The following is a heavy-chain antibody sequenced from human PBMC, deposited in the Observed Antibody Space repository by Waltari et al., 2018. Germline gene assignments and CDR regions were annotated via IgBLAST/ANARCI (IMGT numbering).Heavy chain of an antibody. CDR3: ARHEYGSESACFDI. V-gene: IGHV4-34*02. Sequence: QVHLQQWGAGLLKPSETLSLTCVVYGGSLSGDFGNWLLQSPGKGLEWIGEITDTGVTDYNPSLRGRVTISVDTSSNQFSLEMTSVTAADTAVYYCARHEYGSESACFDIWGQGTTVTVS. J-gene: IGHJ3*02. CDR2: ITDTGVT. CDR1: GGSLSGDF. D-gene: IGHD6-19*01.